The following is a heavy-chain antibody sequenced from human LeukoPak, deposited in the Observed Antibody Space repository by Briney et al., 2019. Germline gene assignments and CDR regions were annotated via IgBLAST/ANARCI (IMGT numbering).Heavy chain of an antibody. Sequence: GGSLRLSCAASGFTFSSYARNWVRQAPGKGLEWVSSMSGSDGSTYYADFVKGRFTISRDNSKNTLHLQMNSLRAEDTAVYYCAKSLGVGGYTRYKGFDQWGQGTLVTVSS. D-gene: IGHD5-24*01. V-gene: IGHV3-23*01. CDR1: GFTFSSYA. CDR2: MSGSDGST. J-gene: IGHJ4*02. CDR3: AKSLGVGGYTRYKGFDQ.